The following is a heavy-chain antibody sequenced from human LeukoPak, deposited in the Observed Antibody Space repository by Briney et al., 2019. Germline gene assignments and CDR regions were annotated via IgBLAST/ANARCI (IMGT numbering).Heavy chain of an antibody. CDR2: INHSGST. Sequence: PSETLSLTCAVYGGSFSGYYWSWIRQPPGKGLEWIGEINHSGSTNYNPSLKSRVTISVDTSKNQFSLKLSSVTAADTAVYYCARARPGYSYGRTIDYWGQGTLVTVSP. CDR3: ARARPGYSYGRTIDY. J-gene: IGHJ4*02. D-gene: IGHD5-18*01. CDR1: GGSFSGYY. V-gene: IGHV4-34*01.